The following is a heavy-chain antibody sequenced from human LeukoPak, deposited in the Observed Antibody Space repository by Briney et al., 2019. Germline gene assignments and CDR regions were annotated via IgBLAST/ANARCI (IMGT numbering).Heavy chain of an antibody. CDR1: GFTFSSYS. J-gene: IGHJ4*02. CDR3: ARYFGGGETFDY. V-gene: IGHV3-21*01. D-gene: IGHD3-9*01. Sequence: GGSLRFSCAASGFTFSSYSMNWVRQAPGKGLEWVSSISSSSSYIYYADSVKGRFTISRDNAKNSLYLQMNSLRAEDTAVYYCARYFGGGETFDYWGQGTLVTVSS. CDR2: ISSSSSYI.